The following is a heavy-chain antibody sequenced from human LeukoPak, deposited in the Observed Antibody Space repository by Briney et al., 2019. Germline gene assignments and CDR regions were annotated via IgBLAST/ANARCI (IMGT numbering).Heavy chain of an antibody. J-gene: IGHJ4*02. CDR1: GFTFSDYV. V-gene: IGHV3-21*01. Sequence: PGGSLRLSCAASGFTFSDYVMNWVRQAPGKGLEWVSSISSSSSYIYYADSLKGRFTISRDNAKNSLYLQMNSLRAEGTAVYYCAGLWFGDRPPFDYWGQGTLVTVSS. CDR2: ISSSSSYI. D-gene: IGHD3-10*01. CDR3: AGLWFGDRPPFDY.